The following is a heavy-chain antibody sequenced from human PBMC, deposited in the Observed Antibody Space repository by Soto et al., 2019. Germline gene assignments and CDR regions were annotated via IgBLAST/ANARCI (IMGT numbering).Heavy chain of an antibody. V-gene: IGHV3-33*01. CDR1: GFSFSSYG. CDR3: ARHPDSEVGGWYFDL. CDR2: VWYDGSNK. D-gene: IGHD1-26*01. Sequence: QVQLVESGGGVVQPGRSLRLSCAASGFSFSSYGMHWVRQAPGKGLEWVAVVWYDGSNKYYADSVKGRFTISRDNSKNTLDLQMNSLRAEDTAVYYCARHPDSEVGGWYFDLWGRGTLVTVSS. J-gene: IGHJ2*01.